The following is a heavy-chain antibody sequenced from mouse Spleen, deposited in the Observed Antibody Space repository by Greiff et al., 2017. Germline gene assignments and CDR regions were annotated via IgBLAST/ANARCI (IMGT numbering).Heavy chain of an antibody. CDR2: INPSTGGT. CDR3: ARSGLGQVYYAMDY. CDR1: GYSFTGYY. D-gene: IGHD4-1*01. Sequence: EVKLVESGPELVKPGASVKISCKASGYSFTGYYMNWVKQSPEKSLEWIGEINPSTGGTTYNQKFKAKATLTVDKSSSTAYMQLKSLTSEDSAVYYCARSGLGQVYYAMDYWGQGTSVTVSS. V-gene: IGHV1-42*01. J-gene: IGHJ4*01.